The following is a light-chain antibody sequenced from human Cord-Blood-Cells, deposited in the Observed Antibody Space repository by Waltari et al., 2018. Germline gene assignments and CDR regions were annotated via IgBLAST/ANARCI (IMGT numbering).Light chain of an antibody. V-gene: IGKV3-11*01. Sequence: EIVLTQSPATLSLSPGERATLPCRASQSVSSYLAWYQQKPGQAPRLLIYDASNRATGIPARFSGSGSGTDFTLTISSLEPEDFAVYYCQQRWTFGQGTKVEI. CDR2: DAS. CDR1: QSVSSY. CDR3: QQRWT. J-gene: IGKJ1*01.